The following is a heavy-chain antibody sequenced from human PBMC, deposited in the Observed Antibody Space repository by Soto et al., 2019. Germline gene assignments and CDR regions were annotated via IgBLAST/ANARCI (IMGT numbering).Heavy chain of an antibody. Sequence: GGSLRLSCAASGFTFSSYAMSWVRQAPGKGLEWVSAISGSGGSTYYADSVKGRFTISRDNSKNTLYLQMNSLRAEDTAVYYCAKDSEKTSDPNILQNYYYYYGMDVWGQGTTVTVSS. V-gene: IGHV3-23*01. CDR3: AKDSEKTSDPNILQNYYYYYGMDV. D-gene: IGHD3-10*01. CDR2: ISGSGGST. J-gene: IGHJ6*02. CDR1: GFTFSSYA.